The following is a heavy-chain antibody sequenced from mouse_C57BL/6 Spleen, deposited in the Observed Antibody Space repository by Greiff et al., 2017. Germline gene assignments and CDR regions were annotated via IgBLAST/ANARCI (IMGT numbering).Heavy chain of an antibody. CDR1: GFTFSDYG. CDR2: ISSGSSTI. V-gene: IGHV5-17*01. J-gene: IGHJ4*01. CDR3: ARNGNYVPYAMDY. Sequence: EVQLVESGGGLVKPGGSLKLSCAASGFTFSDYGMHWVRQAPEKGLEWVAYISSGSSTIYYADTVKGRFTISRDNAKNTLFLQMTSLRSEDTAMYYCARNGNYVPYAMDYWGQGTSVTVSS. D-gene: IGHD2-1*01.